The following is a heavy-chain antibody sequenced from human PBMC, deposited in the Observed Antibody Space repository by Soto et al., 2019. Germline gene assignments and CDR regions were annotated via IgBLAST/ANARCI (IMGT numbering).Heavy chain of an antibody. D-gene: IGHD3-9*01. Sequence: PSETLSLTCTVSGGSISSYYWSWIRQPPGKGLEWIGYIYYSGSTNYNPSLKSRVTISVDTSKNQFSLKLSSVTAADTAVYYCARADILTGYYNFPFDYWGQGTLVTVSS. CDR1: GGSISSYY. CDR2: IYYSGST. J-gene: IGHJ4*02. V-gene: IGHV4-59*08. CDR3: ARADILTGYYNFPFDY.